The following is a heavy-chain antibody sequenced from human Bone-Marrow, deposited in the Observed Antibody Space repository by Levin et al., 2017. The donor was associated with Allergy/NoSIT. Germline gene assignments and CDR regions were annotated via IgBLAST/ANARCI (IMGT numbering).Heavy chain of an antibody. J-gene: IGHJ4*02. V-gene: IGHV3-7*03. CDR3: ARDYPVYCDGGSCYSEY. CDR2: INQDGREK. CDR1: GFIFSSYS. D-gene: IGHD2-15*01. Sequence: PTGGSLRLSCTSSGFIFSSYSMSWVRQAPGKGLEWVANINQDGREKFYVESVKGRFSISRDNAKNSLFLEMNSLRAEDTATYFCARDYPVYCDGGSCYSEYWGRGTLVTVGS.